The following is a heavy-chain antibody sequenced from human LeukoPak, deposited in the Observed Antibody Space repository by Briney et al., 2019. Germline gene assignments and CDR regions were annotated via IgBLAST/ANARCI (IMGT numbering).Heavy chain of an antibody. Sequence: GGSLRLSCAASGFTFSSYEMHWVRQAPGKGLEWISYISSSGSSIYYEDSVKGRFTISRDNGKNSLYLQMNSLRAEDTAVYYCARVHYNTAMVDIDYWGQGTLVTVSS. CDR3: ARVHYNTAMVDIDY. CDR2: ISSSGSSI. V-gene: IGHV3-48*03. D-gene: IGHD5-18*01. CDR1: GFTFSSYE. J-gene: IGHJ4*02.